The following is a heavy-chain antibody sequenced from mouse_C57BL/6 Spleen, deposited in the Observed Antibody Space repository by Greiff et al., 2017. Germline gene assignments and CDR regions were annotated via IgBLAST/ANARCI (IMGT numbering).Heavy chain of an antibody. Sequence: DVKLVESEGGLVQPGSSMKLSCTASGFTFSDYYMAWVRQVPEKGLEWVANINYDGSSTYYLDSLKSRFIISRDNAKNILYLQMSSLKSEDTATYYCARVGNMVTTGYFDYWGQGTTLTVSS. V-gene: IGHV5-16*01. CDR3: ARVGNMVTTGYFDY. CDR1: GFTFSDYY. J-gene: IGHJ2*01. D-gene: IGHD2-2*01. CDR2: INYDGSST.